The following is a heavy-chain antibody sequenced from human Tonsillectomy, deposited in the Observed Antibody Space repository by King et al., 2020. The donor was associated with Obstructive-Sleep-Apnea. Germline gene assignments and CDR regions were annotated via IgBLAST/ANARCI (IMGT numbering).Heavy chain of an antibody. CDR2: IYPGDSDT. J-gene: IGHJ2*01. CDR1: GYSFTSYW. V-gene: IGHV5-51*01. Sequence: QLVQSGAEVKKPGESLKISCKGSGYSFTSYWIAWVRQMPGKGLEWMGIIYPGDSDTRYSPSFQGQVTISADKSISTAYLQWSSLKASDTAMYYCARIKSYYASGDWYFDLWGRGTLVTVSS. CDR3: ARIKSYYASGDWYFDL. D-gene: IGHD3-10*01.